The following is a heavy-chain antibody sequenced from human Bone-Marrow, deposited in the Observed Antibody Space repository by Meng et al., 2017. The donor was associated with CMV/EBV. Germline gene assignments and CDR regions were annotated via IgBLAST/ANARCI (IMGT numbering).Heavy chain of an antibody. CDR2: ISYDGSNK. CDR3: ARIDSSGYNNWFDP. D-gene: IGHD3-22*01. Sequence: GGSLRLSCAASGFTFSSYAMHWVRQAPGKGLEWVAVISYDGSNKYYADSVKGRFTISRDNSKNTLYLQMNSLRAEDTAVYYCARIDSSGYNNWFDPWGQGPLVTVSS. J-gene: IGHJ5*02. CDR1: GFTFSSYA. V-gene: IGHV3-30-3*01.